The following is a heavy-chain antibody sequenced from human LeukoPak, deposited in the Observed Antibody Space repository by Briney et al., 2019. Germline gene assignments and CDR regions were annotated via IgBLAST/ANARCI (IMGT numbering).Heavy chain of an antibody. V-gene: IGHV4-39*07. J-gene: IGHJ4*02. CDR2: IYYRGST. Sequence: SETLSLTCTVSGVSISSSSYYWGWIRQPPGKGLEWIGSIYYRGSTYYNPSLKSRVTISVDTSKNQFSLKLSSVTAADTAVYYCARVSLVRGAPDYYFDYWGQGTLVTVSS. D-gene: IGHD3-10*01. CDR3: ARVSLVRGAPDYYFDY. CDR1: GVSISSSSYY.